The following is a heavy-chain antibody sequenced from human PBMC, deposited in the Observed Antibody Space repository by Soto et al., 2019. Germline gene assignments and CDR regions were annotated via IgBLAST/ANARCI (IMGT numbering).Heavy chain of an antibody. CDR3: ARSPITMIVVVRGAFDI. CDR2: IIPIFGTA. V-gene: IGHV1-69*06. CDR1: GGTFSSYA. D-gene: IGHD3-22*01. Sequence: QVQLVQSGAEVKKPGSSVKVSCKASGGTFSSYAISWVRQAPGQGLEWMGGIIPIFGTANYAQKFQGRVTTTADKSTSTAYMELSSLRSEDTAVYYCARSPITMIVVVRGAFDIWGQGTMVTVSS. J-gene: IGHJ3*02.